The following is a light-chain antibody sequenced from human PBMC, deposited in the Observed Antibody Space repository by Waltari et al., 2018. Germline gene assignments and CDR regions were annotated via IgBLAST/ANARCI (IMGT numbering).Light chain of an antibody. CDR1: NRDVGAYNY. Sequence: QSALTQPPSASGSPGQSVTISCTGTNRDVGAYNYVSWYQQRPGKAPKLIIFEVTKRPSGVPDRFSGSKSGNTASLTVSGLQADDEADYFCTSYGGSNNLLFGGGTKLTVL. CDR3: TSYGGSNNLL. V-gene: IGLV2-8*01. J-gene: IGLJ3*02. CDR2: EVT.